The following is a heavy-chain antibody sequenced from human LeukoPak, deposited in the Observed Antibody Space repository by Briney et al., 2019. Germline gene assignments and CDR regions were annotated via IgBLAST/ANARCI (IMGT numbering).Heavy chain of an antibody. CDR1: GFAFGSYS. D-gene: IGHD3-22*01. J-gene: IGHJ4*02. Sequence: GGSLRLSCAASGFAFGSYSMNWVRQAPGKGLEWVSSISSSSSYIYYADSVKGRFTISRDNAKNSLYLQMNSLRAEDTAVYYCARDQKVYDSSSELDYWGQGTLVTVSS. V-gene: IGHV3-21*01. CDR2: ISSSSSYI. CDR3: ARDQKVYDSSSELDY.